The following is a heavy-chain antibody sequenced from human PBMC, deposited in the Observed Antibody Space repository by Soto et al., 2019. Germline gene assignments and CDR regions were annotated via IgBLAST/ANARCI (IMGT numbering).Heavy chain of an antibody. V-gene: IGHV4-30-2*01. J-gene: IGHJ4*02. D-gene: IGHD2-15*01. CDR3: ARAPSGKPHFDY. CDR2: LYHSGST. Sequence: KTSETLSLTCAVSGDSLSTGGSSWSWIRQPPGKDLEWIGYLYHSGSTYYNPSLKSRVTVSVDRSKNQFSLNIRSVTAADTAVYYCARAPSGKPHFDYWGQGTLVTVSS. CDR1: GDSLSTGGSS.